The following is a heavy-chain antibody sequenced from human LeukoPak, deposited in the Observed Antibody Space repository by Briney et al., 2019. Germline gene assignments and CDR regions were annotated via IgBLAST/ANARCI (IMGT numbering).Heavy chain of an antibody. Sequence: PGGSLRLSCAASGFTFSSYAMSWVRQAPGKGLEWVSAISGSGGSTYYADSVKGRFTISRDNSKNTLYLQMNSLRAEDTAVYYCALDIVVVPAAMRFDYWGQGTLVTVSS. CDR2: ISGSGGST. V-gene: IGHV3-23*01. CDR3: ALDIVVVPAAMRFDY. J-gene: IGHJ4*02. D-gene: IGHD2-2*03. CDR1: GFTFSSYA.